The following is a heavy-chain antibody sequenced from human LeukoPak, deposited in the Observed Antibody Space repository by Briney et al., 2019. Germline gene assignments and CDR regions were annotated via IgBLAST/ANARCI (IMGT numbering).Heavy chain of an antibody. CDR2: IYHSGST. V-gene: IGHV4-38-2*01. D-gene: IGHD6-13*01. J-gene: IGHJ4*02. CDR1: GYSISSGYY. Sequence: SETLSLICAVSGYSISSGYYWGWIRQPPGKGLEWIGSIYHSGSTYYNPSLKSRVTISVDTSKNQFSLKLSSVTAADTAVYYCARCERAAQPPFDYWGQGTLVTVSS. CDR3: ARCERAAQPPFDY.